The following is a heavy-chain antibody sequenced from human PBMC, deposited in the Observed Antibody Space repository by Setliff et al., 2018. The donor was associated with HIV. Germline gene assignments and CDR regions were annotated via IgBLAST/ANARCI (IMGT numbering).Heavy chain of an antibody. CDR1: GDSISSYY. CDR2: IYTSGST. J-gene: IGHJ3*02. D-gene: IGHD3-16*01. Sequence: SETLSLTCTVSGDSISSYYWSWIRQPAGKGLEWIGRIYTSGSTNYNPSLKSRVTTSVDTSKNQFSLKLSSVTAADTAVFYCARDRTGGTFDIWGQGTMVTVSS. CDR3: ARDRTGGTFDI. V-gene: IGHV4-4*07.